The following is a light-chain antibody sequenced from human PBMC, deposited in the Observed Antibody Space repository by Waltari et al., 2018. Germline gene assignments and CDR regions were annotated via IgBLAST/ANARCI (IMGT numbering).Light chain of an antibody. V-gene: IGLV2-14*02. CDR1: SMDVGSYNA. CDR2: EVN. CDR3: SSYTGRVYV. Sequence: QSALTQPASVSGSPGQSITISCSGTSMDVGSYNAFSWYQQHPDKAPQLLIYEVNNRPPGIYNRFSGSKSGTTATLTISGRQTEDEADYYCSSYTGRVYVFGTGTKVTVL. J-gene: IGLJ1*01.